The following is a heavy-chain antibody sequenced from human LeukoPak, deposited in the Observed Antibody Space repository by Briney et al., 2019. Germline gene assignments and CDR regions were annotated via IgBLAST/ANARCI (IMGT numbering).Heavy chain of an antibody. D-gene: IGHD2-15*01. CDR2: IGGTGSII. CDR1: GFTFRRYA. Sequence: GGSLRLSCEASGFTFRRYAMNWVRRAPGKGLEWVAYIGGTGSIIYYGDSVSGRFTISRDNAKNSLHLHMVNLRAEDTGVYYCARENGRGAEAATDYWGQGTLVAVSS. J-gene: IGHJ4*02. V-gene: IGHV3-48*03. CDR3: ARENGRGAEAATDY.